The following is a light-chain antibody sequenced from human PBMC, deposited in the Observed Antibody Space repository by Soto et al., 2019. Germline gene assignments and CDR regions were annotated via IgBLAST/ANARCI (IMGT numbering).Light chain of an antibody. CDR1: QRLSASD. CDR2: GVS. CDR3: QQYGSSPAT. V-gene: IGKV3-20*01. Sequence: EIVLTQSPGTLSLSPGQRATLSCRASQRLSASDIAWYQQKPGQAPKFLIYGVSSRATGIPDRFSGSGSGTDFTLTISRLEPEDFAVYYCQQYGSSPATFGQGTKVDI. J-gene: IGKJ1*01.